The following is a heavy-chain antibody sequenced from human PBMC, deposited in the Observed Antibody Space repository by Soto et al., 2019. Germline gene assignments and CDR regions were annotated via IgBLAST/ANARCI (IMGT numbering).Heavy chain of an antibody. V-gene: IGHV3-30*18. CDR2: ISYDGSNK. CDR3: AKVPGIAAALYYYYYGMDV. D-gene: IGHD6-13*01. CDR1: GFTFSSYG. Sequence: GGSLRLSCAASGFTFSSYGMHWVRQAPGKGLEWVAVISYDGSNKYYADSVKGRFTISRDNSKNTLYLQMNSLRAEDTAVYYGAKVPGIAAALYYYYYGMDVWGQGTTVTVSS. J-gene: IGHJ6*02.